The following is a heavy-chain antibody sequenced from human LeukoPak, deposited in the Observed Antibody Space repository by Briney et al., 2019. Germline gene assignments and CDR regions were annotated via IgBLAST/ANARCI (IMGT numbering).Heavy chain of an antibody. Sequence: GGSLRLSCTASGFTFGDYAMSWVRQAPGKGLEWVGFIRSKAYGGTTEYAASVKGRFTISRDDSKSIAYLQMNSLKTEDTAVYYCTRLGRRYYMDVWGKGTTVTVSS. CDR3: TRLGRRYYMDV. V-gene: IGHV3-49*04. CDR1: GFTFGDYA. J-gene: IGHJ6*03. CDR2: IRSKAYGGTT.